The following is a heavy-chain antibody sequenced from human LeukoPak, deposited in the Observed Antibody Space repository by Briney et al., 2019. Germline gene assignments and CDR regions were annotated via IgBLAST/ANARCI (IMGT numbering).Heavy chain of an antibody. CDR2: ISSGSSII. J-gene: IGHJ4*02. CDR3: ARGVGG. Sequence: PGGSLRLSCAASGFTFSAYSMTWVRQAPGKGLEWVSYISSGSSIINYAESVRGRFTISRDYAKNLLYLQMNSLRAEDTAVYYCARGVGGWGQGTLVTVSS. CDR1: GFTFSAYS. D-gene: IGHD2-15*01. V-gene: IGHV3-48*04.